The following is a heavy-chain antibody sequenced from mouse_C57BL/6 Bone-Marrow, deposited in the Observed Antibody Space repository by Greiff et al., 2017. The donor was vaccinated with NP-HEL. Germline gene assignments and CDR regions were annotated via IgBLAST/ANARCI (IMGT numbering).Heavy chain of an antibody. Sequence: EVKLVESEGGLVQPGSSMKLSCTASGFTFSDYYMAWVRQVPEKGLEWVANINYDGSSTYYLDSLKSRFIISRDNAKNNLYLQMSSLKSEDTATYYCARWLLPTDYAMDYWGQGTSVTVSS. V-gene: IGHV5-16*01. D-gene: IGHD2-3*01. CDR2: INYDGSST. CDR1: GFTFSDYY. CDR3: ARWLLPTDYAMDY. J-gene: IGHJ4*01.